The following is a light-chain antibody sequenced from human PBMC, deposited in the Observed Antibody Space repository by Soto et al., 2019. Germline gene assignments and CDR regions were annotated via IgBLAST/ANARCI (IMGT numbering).Light chain of an antibody. CDR3: MQALPPPQFT. Sequence: ETVMTQSPLSLSVTPGEPASIYCRSSDSLLHTNGRGYLDWYVQKPGQSPQLLIYLGSQRAPGVPRRFSGSGSDREFTLIISRVEADDVGFYYCMQALPPPQFTFGPGTRLDIK. J-gene: IGKJ3*01. CDR1: DSLLHTNGRGY. CDR2: LGS. V-gene: IGKV2-28*01.